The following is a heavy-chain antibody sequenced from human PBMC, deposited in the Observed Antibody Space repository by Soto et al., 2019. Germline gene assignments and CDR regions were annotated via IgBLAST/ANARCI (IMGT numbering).Heavy chain of an antibody. CDR2: IYYSGST. CDR1: GGSISSYY. V-gene: IGHV4-59*01. Sequence: SETLSLTCTVSGGSISSYYWSWIRQPPGKGLEWIGYIYYSGSTNYNPSLKSRVTISVDTSKNQFSLKLSSVTAADTAVYYCATIKVGATDFDYWGQGTLVTVSS. CDR3: ATIKVGATDFDY. D-gene: IGHD1-26*01. J-gene: IGHJ4*02.